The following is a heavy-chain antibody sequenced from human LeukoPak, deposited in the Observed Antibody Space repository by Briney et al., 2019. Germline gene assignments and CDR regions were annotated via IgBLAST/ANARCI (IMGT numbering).Heavy chain of an antibody. CDR3: AKNSSGGYSDY. D-gene: IGHD6-19*01. Sequence: ASVKVSCKASGYTFTSSGISWVRQAPGQGLEWMGWISTYNGYSKCAQNLQGRVTMTADTSTSTAYMELSSLSSDDTAVYYCAKNSSGGYSDYWGQGTLVTVSS. J-gene: IGHJ4*02. CDR1: GYTFTSSG. V-gene: IGHV1-18*01. CDR2: ISTYNGYS.